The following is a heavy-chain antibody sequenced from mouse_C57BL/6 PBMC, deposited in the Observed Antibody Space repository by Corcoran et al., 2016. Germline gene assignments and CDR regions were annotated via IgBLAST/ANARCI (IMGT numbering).Heavy chain of an antibody. CDR3: ARRLPFAVDY. CDR1: GYTFTSYG. CDR2: IYPRSGNT. Sequence: QVQLQQSGAELARPGASVEMSCKASGYTFTSYGISWVKQRTGQGLEWIGEIYPRSGNTYYNEKFKGKATLTADKSSSTAYMELRSLTSEESAVYFCARRLPFAVDYWGQGTSVTVSS. V-gene: IGHV1-81*01. J-gene: IGHJ4*01. D-gene: IGHD3-2*02.